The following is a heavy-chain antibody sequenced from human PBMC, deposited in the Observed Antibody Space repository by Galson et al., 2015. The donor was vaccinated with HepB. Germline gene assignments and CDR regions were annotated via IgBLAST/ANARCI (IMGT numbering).Heavy chain of an antibody. CDR1: GFTFSSYG. J-gene: IGHJ4*02. CDR2: ISYDGSNK. V-gene: IGHV3-30*18. CDR3: AKPLFYYDFWSGSFDY. D-gene: IGHD3-3*01. Sequence: SLRLSCAASGFTFSSYGMHWVRQAPGKGLEWVAVISYDGSNKYYADSVKGRFTISRDNSKNTLYLQMNSLRAEDTAVYYCAKPLFYYDFWSGSFDYWGQGTLVTVSS.